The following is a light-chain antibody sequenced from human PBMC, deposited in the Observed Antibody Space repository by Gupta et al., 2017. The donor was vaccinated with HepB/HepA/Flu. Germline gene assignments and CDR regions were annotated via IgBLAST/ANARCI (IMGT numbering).Light chain of an antibody. V-gene: IGLV1-47*01. CDR2: RNN. CDR3: AAWDESLSVYVV. Sequence: SVLPQPPSASWPPGPQVSLSCSGSSSNIGGNYVCCYQQRPGTAPNLIVYRNNQRHLVVPGRFSGSKSGTSATLGIRGLRSEEEADYYCAAWDESLSVYVVFGGGTKLTVL. J-gene: IGLJ2*01. CDR1: SSNIGGNY.